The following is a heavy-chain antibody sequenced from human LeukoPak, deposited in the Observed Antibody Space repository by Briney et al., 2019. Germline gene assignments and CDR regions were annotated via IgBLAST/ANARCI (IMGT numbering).Heavy chain of an antibody. J-gene: IGHJ4*02. CDR1: GFTFCSYS. CDR3: ARGESWLRFLRFDY. D-gene: IGHD5-12*01. Sequence: GGCLRLSCAASGFTFCSYSMNWVREAPGEGVEWGSYISSSSTTIYYADSLKARFPISRDNAKNSLYLQMNSLRDEDTAVYYCARGESWLRFLRFDYWGQGTLVTVSS. V-gene: IGHV3-48*02. CDR2: ISSSSTTI.